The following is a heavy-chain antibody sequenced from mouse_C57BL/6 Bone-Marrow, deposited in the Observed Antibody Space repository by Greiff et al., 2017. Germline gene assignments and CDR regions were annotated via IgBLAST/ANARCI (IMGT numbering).Heavy chain of an antibody. D-gene: IGHD2-4*01. Sequence: QVQLQQPGAELVKPGASVKMSCKASGYTFTSYWITWVKQRPGQGLEWIGDIYPGSGSTNYNEKFKSKATLTVDTSSSTAYMQLSSLTSEDSAVYYWARGRDYDDAMDYWGQGTSVTVSS. CDR2: IYPGSGST. CDR1: GYTFTSYW. J-gene: IGHJ4*01. V-gene: IGHV1-55*01. CDR3: ARGRDYDDAMDY.